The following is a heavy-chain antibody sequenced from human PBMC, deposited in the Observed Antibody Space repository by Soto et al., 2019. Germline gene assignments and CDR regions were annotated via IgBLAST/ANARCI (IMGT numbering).Heavy chain of an antibody. Sequence: GGSLRLSCAASGFTFSSYSMNWVRQAPGKGLEWVSYISSSSSTIYYADSVKGRFTISRDNAKNSLYLQMNSLRDEDTAVYYCARDSGYSSSWYEYSSGWYHYYFDYWGQGTLVTVSS. CDR1: GFTFSSYS. CDR2: ISSSSSTI. V-gene: IGHV3-48*02. J-gene: IGHJ4*02. D-gene: IGHD6-13*01. CDR3: ARDSGYSSSWYEYSSGWYHYYFDY.